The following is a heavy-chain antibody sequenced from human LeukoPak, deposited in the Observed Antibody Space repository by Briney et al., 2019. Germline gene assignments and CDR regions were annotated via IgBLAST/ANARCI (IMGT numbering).Heavy chain of an antibody. Sequence: GAFLLISCEGSGFSFTSYWISWVRQMPGKGLEWMGRIDHSDSYTNYSPSFQGHVTISADKSINTAYLQWSSLKASDTVMYYCASLADVLTVARNWFHPWGQGTLVTVSS. CDR2: IDHSDSYT. CDR1: GFSFTSYW. CDR3: ASLADVLTVARNWFHP. D-gene: IGHD6-19*01. J-gene: IGHJ5*02. V-gene: IGHV5-10-1*01.